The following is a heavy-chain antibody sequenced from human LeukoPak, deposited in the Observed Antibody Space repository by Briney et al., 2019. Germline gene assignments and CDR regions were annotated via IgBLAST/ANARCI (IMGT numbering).Heavy chain of an antibody. CDR3: ARGPEDIVVVVAATHYYYYGMDV. D-gene: IGHD2-15*01. CDR1: GFTFRSYS. V-gene: IGHV3-21*05. CDR2: IDGSGAPT. J-gene: IGHJ6*02. Sequence: GGSLRLSCAASGFTFRSYSMNWVRQAPGKGLEWVSYIDGSGAPTYYADSVKGRFTISRDNAKNSLYLQMNSLRAEDTAVYYCARGPEDIVVVVAATHYYYYGMDVWGQGTTVTVSS.